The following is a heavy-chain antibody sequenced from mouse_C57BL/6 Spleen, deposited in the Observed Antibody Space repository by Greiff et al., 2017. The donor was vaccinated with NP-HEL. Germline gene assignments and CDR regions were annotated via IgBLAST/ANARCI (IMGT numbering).Heavy chain of an antibody. CDR1: GSPLVGSG. J-gene: IGHJ3*01. Sequence: QVQLQQSGPELVKPGASVKISSKVPGSPLVGSGLTGGNQSPGKGLEGIGRIFPGDGDTNYNGKLKGKATLTADKSSSTAYMKLSSLTSEDSAVYFCASELTGSFAYWGQGTLVTVSA. CDR2: IFPGDGDT. CDR3: ASELTGSFAY. D-gene: IGHD4-1*01. V-gene: IGHV1-82*01.